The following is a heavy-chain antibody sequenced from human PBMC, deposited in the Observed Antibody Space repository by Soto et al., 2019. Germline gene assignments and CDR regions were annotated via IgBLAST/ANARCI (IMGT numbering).Heavy chain of an antibody. Sequence: GGSLRLSCAASGLTFSSYWMSWVRQAPGKGLEWVANIKQDGSQKYYVDSVKGRFTISRDNAKNSLYLQMNSLRVEDTAVYYCASAYYYDSSGYSPGGYWGQGPLVTVSS. D-gene: IGHD3-22*01. CDR3: ASAYYYDSSGYSPGGY. V-gene: IGHV3-7*01. CDR1: GLTFSSYW. J-gene: IGHJ4*02. CDR2: IKQDGSQK.